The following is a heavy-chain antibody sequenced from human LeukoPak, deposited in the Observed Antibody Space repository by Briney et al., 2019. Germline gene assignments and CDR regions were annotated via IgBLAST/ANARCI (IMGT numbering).Heavy chain of an antibody. D-gene: IGHD3-9*01. J-gene: IGHJ4*02. Sequence: ASVKVSCKASGYTFTSYGISWVRQAPGQGLEWMGWISAYNGNTNYAQKLQGRVTMTTDTSTSTAYMELSRLRSDDTAVYYCARAYDILTGPYFDYWGQGTLVTVSS. CDR3: ARAYDILTGPYFDY. CDR1: GYTFTSYG. V-gene: IGHV1-18*01. CDR2: ISAYNGNT.